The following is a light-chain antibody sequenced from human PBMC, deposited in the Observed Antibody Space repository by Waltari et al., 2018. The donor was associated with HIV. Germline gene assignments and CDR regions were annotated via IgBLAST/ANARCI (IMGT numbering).Light chain of an antibody. Sequence: QSVLTQPPSASGTPGQRVTISCSGSSSRIGNYTITWYRQLPGMAPKLLIYSNNQRPSGVPDRFSGSKSGTSASLAISGLQSEDEADYSCSTWDASLNGWVFGGGTKLTVL. CDR2: SNN. CDR1: SSRIGNYT. J-gene: IGLJ3*02. CDR3: STWDASLNGWV. V-gene: IGLV1-44*01.